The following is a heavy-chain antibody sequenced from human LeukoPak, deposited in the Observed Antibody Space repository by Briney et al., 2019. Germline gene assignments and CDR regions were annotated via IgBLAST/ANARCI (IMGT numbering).Heavy chain of an antibody. CDR1: GFTVSSNY. D-gene: IGHD4-17*01. CDR2: IYSGGST. J-gene: IGHJ4*02. CDR3: ARGPLGDYGIDY. V-gene: IGHV3-53*04. Sequence: GGSLRLSCAASGFTVSSNYMSWVRQAPGKGLEWVSVIYSGGSTYYADSVKGRFTISRHNSKNTLCLQMTSLRAEDTAVYYCARGPLGDYGIDYWGQGTLVTVSS.